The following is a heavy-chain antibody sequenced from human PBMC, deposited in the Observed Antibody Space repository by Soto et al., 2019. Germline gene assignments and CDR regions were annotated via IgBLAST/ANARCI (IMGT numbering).Heavy chain of an antibody. Sequence: GGSLRLSCAASGFTFSSYAMSWFRQAPGKGLERVSAISGSGVSTYYADSVKGRFTISRDNSKNTLYLQMNSLRAEDTAVYYCAKGLTGDLDYYYYYMDVWGKGTTVTVSS. CDR3: AKGLTGDLDYYYYYMDV. CDR1: GFTFSSYA. CDR2: ISGSGVST. D-gene: IGHD7-27*01. J-gene: IGHJ6*03. V-gene: IGHV3-23*01.